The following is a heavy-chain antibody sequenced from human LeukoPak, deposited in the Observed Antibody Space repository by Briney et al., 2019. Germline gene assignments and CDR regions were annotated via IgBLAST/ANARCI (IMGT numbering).Heavy chain of an antibody. CDR2: ISPGGGTT. Sequence: PGGSLRLSCAASGFAFGSEAMSWVRQSPARGLEWVASISPGGGTTYYADYVKGRFTISRDNSNNSLFVQMNSLRAEDTAVYFCAKSRSGSANWALKISKNWGKEPLATVS. CDR3: AKSRSGSANWALKISKN. J-gene: IGHJ4*02. V-gene: IGHV3-23*01. CDR1: GFAFGSEA. D-gene: IGHD1-1*01.